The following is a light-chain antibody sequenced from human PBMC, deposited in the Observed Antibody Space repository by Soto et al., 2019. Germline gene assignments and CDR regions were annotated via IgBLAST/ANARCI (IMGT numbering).Light chain of an antibody. CDR3: HPANSSPLN. J-gene: IGKJ4*01. CDR1: QGISSW. Sequence: DIQMTQSPSSVSASVGDRVTITCRTSQGISSWLAWYQQKPGKAPRLLIYAASSLQCGVPSRFRGSVSGTDFTLTISSLQPEDFANYDCHPANSSPLNFGEGTKVEIK. V-gene: IGKV1-12*01. CDR2: AAS.